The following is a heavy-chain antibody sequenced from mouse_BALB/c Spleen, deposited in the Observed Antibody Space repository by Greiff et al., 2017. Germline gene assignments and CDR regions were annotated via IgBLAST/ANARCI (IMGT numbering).Heavy chain of an antibody. CDR1: GFTFSSYA. CDR3: ARGTGRNYAMDY. V-gene: IGHV5-9-4*01. D-gene: IGHD4-1*01. CDR2: ISSGGSYT. J-gene: IGHJ4*01. Sequence: EVMLVESGGGLVKPGGSLKLSCAASGFTFSSYAMSWVRQSPEKRLEWVAEISSGGSYTYYPDTVTGRFTISRDNAKNTLYLEMSSLRSEDTAMYYCARGTGRNYAMDYWGQGTSVTVSS.